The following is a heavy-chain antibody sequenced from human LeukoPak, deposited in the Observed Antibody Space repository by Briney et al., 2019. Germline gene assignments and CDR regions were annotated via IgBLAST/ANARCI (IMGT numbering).Heavy chain of an antibody. CDR3: ARDFTGDFYNWFDP. CDR2: INYSGSTST. J-gene: IGHJ5*02. CDR1: GGSISNYY. D-gene: IGHD2-21*02. V-gene: IGHV4-59*12. Sequence: SETLSLTCTVSGGSISNYYWSWIRQPPGKGLEWIGYINYSGSTSTNYNPSLKSRVTISVDTSENQFSLRLTSVTAADTAVYYCARDFTGDFYNWFDPWGQGTLVTVSS.